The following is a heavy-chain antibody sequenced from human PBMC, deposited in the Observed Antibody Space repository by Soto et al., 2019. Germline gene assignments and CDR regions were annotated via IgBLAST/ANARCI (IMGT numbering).Heavy chain of an antibody. CDR1: GYTFTNFH. CDR2: MNPYSGDT. J-gene: IGHJ4*02. V-gene: IGHV1-8*02. Sequence: QVQLVQSGAEVRKPGASVKVSCKASGYTFTNFHFNWVRQATGQGLEWIGWMNPYSGDTGYAQNFQGRVTMPRDPSINTAYMEMTSLTSDDTAVYYCARGFPGPVDHWGQGTPVTVSS. D-gene: IGHD3-10*01. CDR3: ARGFPGPVDH.